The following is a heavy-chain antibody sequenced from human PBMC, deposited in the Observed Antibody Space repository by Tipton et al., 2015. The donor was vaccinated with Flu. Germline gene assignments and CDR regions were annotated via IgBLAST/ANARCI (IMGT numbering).Heavy chain of an antibody. CDR3: ARLAPDGWVLGTYYFDF. CDR1: GGSINDYY. Sequence: TLSLTCTVSGGSINDYYWTWIRQPPGKGLEWIGYIYHTGNFNYNPSLKSRVTVSVDTSKNQFSLKVTSVTAADTAVYYCARLAPDGWVLGTYYFDFWGQGILVTVSS. D-gene: IGHD1-14*01. J-gene: IGHJ4*02. CDR2: IYHTGNF. V-gene: IGHV4-59*08.